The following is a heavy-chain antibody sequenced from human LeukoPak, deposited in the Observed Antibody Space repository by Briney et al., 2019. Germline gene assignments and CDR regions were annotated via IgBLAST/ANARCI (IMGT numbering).Heavy chain of an antibody. CDR1: GGSISSNSYY. V-gene: IGHV4-39*07. CDR2: VYCTGST. J-gene: IGHJ4*02. D-gene: IGHD3-10*01. CDR3: ARLVRGTYDYFDY. Sequence: PSETLSLTCTVSGGSISSNSYYWGWIRQPPGKGLEWVGTVYCTGSTYYNPSLKSRVTISVDTSKKQFSLKLSSVTAADTAVYYCARLVRGTYDYFDYWGQGTLVTVSS.